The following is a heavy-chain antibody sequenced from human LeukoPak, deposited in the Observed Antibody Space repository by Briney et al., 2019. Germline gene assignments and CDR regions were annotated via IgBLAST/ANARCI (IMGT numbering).Heavy chain of an antibody. Sequence: GGSLRLSCAASGFTVSSNYMSWVRQAPGKGLEWVSVIYRGGSTYSADSVKGRFTTSRDTSKNTLYLQMNSLRAEDTAVYYCASRLTGSYYVYWGQGTLVTVSS. CDR1: GFTVSSNY. J-gene: IGHJ4*02. V-gene: IGHV3-53*01. D-gene: IGHD1-26*01. CDR2: IYRGGST. CDR3: ASRLTGSYYVY.